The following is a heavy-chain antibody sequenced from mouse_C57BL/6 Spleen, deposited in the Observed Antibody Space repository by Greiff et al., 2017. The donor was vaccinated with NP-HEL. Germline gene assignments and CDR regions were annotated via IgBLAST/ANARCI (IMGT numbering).Heavy chain of an antibody. D-gene: IGHD2-4*01. J-gene: IGHJ2*01. Sequence: VQLQQPGTELVKPGASVKLSCKASGYTFTSYWMHWVKQRPGQGLEWIGNINPSNGGTNYNEKFKSKATLTVDKSSSTAYMQLSSLTSEDSAVYYCARLGYDYENYFDYWGKGTTLTVSS. CDR2: INPSNGGT. CDR1: GYTFTSYW. V-gene: IGHV1-53*01. CDR3: ARLGYDYENYFDY.